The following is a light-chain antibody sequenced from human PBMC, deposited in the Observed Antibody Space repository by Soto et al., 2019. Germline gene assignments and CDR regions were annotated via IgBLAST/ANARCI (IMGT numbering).Light chain of an antibody. CDR2: AAS. V-gene: IGKV1-27*01. CDR1: QGISSY. J-gene: IGKJ1*01. CDR3: QKYNSASRT. Sequence: DIQMTQSPSSLSASVGARVTITCRASQGISSYLARYQQKPGKVPKLLIYAASTLQSGVSSRFSGSGSGTDFTLTISSLQPEDVATYYCQKYNSASRTFGQGTKLEIK.